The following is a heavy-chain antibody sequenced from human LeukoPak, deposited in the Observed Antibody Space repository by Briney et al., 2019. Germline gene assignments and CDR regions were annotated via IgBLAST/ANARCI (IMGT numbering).Heavy chain of an antibody. D-gene: IGHD3-22*01. CDR2: IYYSGST. J-gene: IGHJ4*02. CDR1: GGCISSYY. Sequence: PSETLSLTCTGSGGCISSYYWSWIRQPPGKGLEWIGHIYYSGSTNYNPSLKSRVTISVDTSKNQFSLKLSSVTAADTAVYYCARVWYDSSGYYHPFDYWGQGTLVTVSS. CDR3: ARVWYDSSGYYHPFDY. V-gene: IGHV4-59*01.